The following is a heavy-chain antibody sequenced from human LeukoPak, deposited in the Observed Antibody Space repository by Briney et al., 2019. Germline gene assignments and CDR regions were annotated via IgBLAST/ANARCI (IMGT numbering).Heavy chain of an antibody. Sequence: GGSLRLSCAASGFIFGPYTMNWVRQAPGKGLEWVSSITSTSRYIYYADSLKGRFTVSRDNAKSSLYLQMNSLTVEDTAVYYCARFGISGQAYYYYYMDVWGKGTTVTVSS. J-gene: IGHJ6*03. CDR1: GFIFGPYT. D-gene: IGHD3-3*02. CDR3: ARFGISGQAYYYYYMDV. V-gene: IGHV3-21*06. CDR2: ITSTSRYI.